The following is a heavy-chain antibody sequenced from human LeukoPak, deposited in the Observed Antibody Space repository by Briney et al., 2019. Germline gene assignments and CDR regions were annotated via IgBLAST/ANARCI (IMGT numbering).Heavy chain of an antibody. CDR1: GFTFSNAW. J-gene: IGHJ3*01. CDR3: TTDLLRYFDWLRFDP. CDR2: IKSKTDGGTT. D-gene: IGHD3-9*01. Sequence: GGSLRLPCAASGFTFSNAWMTWVRQAPGKGLEWVGRIKSKTDGGTTDYAAPVKGRFTISRDDSKNTLYLQMNSLKTEDTAVYYCTTDLLRYFDWLRFDPWGQGTMVTVSS. V-gene: IGHV3-15*01.